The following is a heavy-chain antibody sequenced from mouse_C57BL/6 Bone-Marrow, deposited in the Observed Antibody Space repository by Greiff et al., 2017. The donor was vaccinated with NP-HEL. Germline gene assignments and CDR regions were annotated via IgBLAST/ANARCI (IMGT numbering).Heavy chain of an antibody. CDR2: IRSKSNNYAT. CDR3: VRLPYYDSSLSY. CDR1: GFSFNTYA. Sequence: EVKLEESGGGLVQPKGSLKLSCAASGFSFNTYAMNWVRQAPGKGLEWVARIRSKSNNYATYYADSVKDRFTISRDDSESMLYLQMNNLKTEDTAMYYCVRLPYYDSSLSYWGQGTLVTVSA. J-gene: IGHJ3*01. V-gene: IGHV10-1*01. D-gene: IGHD2-4*01.